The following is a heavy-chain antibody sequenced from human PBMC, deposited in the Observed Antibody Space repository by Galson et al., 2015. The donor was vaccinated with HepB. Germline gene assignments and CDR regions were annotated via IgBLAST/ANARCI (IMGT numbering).Heavy chain of an antibody. CDR2: ISAYNGNK. CDR3: ARQGFTIVRGWLTS. Sequence: SVKVSCKASGYTFSSYGISWVRQAPGQGLEWMGWISAYNGNKNYAQKFQGRISMTTDTYASTAYMELRSLRYDDTAVYYCARQGFTIVRGWLTSWGQGTLVTVSP. CDR1: GYTFSSYG. V-gene: IGHV1-18*01. D-gene: IGHD3-10*01. J-gene: IGHJ5*02.